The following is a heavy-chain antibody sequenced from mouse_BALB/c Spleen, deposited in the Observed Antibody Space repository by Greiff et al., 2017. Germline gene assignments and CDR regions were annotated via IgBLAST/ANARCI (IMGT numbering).Heavy chain of an antibody. CDR3: AVHDYDARFDY. D-gene: IGHD2-4*01. J-gene: IGHJ2*01. V-gene: IGHV1S41*01. CDR1: GYTFTSYW. Sequence: DLVKPGASVKLSCKASGYTFTSYWINWIKQRPGQGLEWIGRIAPGSGSTYYNEMFKGKATLTVDTSSSTAYIQLSSLSSEDSAVYFCAVHDYDARFDYWGQGTTLTVSS. CDR2: IAPGSGST.